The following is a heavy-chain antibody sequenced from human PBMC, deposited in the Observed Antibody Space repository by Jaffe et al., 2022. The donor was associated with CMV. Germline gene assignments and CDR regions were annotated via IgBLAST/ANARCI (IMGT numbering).Heavy chain of an antibody. V-gene: IGHV3-74*01. J-gene: IGHJ6*03. CDR2: INSDGSGT. CDR1: GFTFSTYW. Sequence: EVQLVESGGGLAQPGGSLRLSCAASGFTFSTYWMHWVRQPPGKGLLWVSRINSDGSGTRYADSVRGRFTISRDNAKNTLYLQMNSLRAEDTAVYYCARDLGGSQTKDYYMDVWGKGTTVAVSS. D-gene: IGHD3-16*01. CDR3: ARDLGGSQTKDYYMDV.